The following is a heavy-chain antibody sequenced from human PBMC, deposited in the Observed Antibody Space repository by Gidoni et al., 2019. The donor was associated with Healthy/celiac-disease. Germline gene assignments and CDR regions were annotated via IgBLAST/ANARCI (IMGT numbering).Heavy chain of an antibody. CDR3: AKGDYLMVYATGALWGKKDYYGMDV. V-gene: IGHV3-43*01. CDR2: ISWDGGST. Sequence: EVQLVESGGVVVQPGGSLRLSCAASGFPFDDYTMHWVRQAPGKGLEWVSLISWDGGSTYYADSVKGRFTISRDNSKNSLYLQMNSLRTEDTALYYCAKGDYLMVYATGALWGKKDYYGMDVWGQGTTVTVSS. D-gene: IGHD2-8*01. CDR1: GFPFDDYT. J-gene: IGHJ6*02.